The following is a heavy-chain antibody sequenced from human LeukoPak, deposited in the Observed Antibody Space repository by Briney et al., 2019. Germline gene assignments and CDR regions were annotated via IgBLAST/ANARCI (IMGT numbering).Heavy chain of an antibody. V-gene: IGHV3-53*01. CDR3: AKRRYCDDTRCSSFDY. CDR2: IYSGGST. D-gene: IGHD2-2*01. Sequence: GGSLRLSCAASGFTVSSNYMSWVRQAPGKGLEGVSVIYSGGSTYYADSVKGRFTISRDNSKNTVYLQMDSLRAEDTAVYYCAKRRYCDDTRCSSFDYWGQGTLVTVSS. CDR1: GFTVSSNY. J-gene: IGHJ4*02.